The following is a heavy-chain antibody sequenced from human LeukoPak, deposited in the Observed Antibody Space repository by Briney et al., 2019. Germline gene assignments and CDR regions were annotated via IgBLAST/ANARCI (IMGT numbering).Heavy chain of an antibody. V-gene: IGHV4-4*02. Sequence: PSETLSLTCAVSGGSISSSNWWSWVRQPPGKGLEWIGEIYHSGSTNYNPSLKSRVTISVDKSKNQFSLKLSSVTAADTAVYYCARVLLSGSYYKVIDYWGQGTLVTISS. D-gene: IGHD1-26*01. CDR3: ARVLLSGSYYKVIDY. CDR2: IYHSGST. CDR1: GGSISSSNW. J-gene: IGHJ4*02.